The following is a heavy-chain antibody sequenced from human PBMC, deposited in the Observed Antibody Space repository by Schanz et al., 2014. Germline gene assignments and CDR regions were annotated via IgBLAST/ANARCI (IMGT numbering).Heavy chain of an antibody. CDR1: GFTFSDHY. J-gene: IGHJ4*02. D-gene: IGHD3-22*01. CDR2: IDGKSTTV. CDR3: ARVHHYDPSGWGYFDY. V-gene: IGHV3-11*04. Sequence: PGGSLRLSCAASGFTFSDHYMDWVRQAPGKGLEWLSYIDGKSTTVYYADSVKGRFTVSRDNARNSLYLQMNSLRAEDTAVYYCARVHHYDPSGWGYFDYWGQGALVTVSS.